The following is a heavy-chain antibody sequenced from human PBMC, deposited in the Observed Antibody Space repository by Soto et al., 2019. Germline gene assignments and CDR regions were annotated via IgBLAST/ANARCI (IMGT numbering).Heavy chain of an antibody. J-gene: IGHJ6*02. CDR2: ISSSSSTI. V-gene: IGHV3-48*01. CDR3: ARDHSYYYYYYGMDV. Sequence: PGGSLSLSCAASGFTFSSYSMNWVRQAPGKGLEWVSYISSSSSTIYYADSVKGRFTISRDNAKNSLYLQMNSLRAEDTAVYYCARDHSYYYYYYGMDVWGQGTTVTVSS. CDR1: GFTFSSYS.